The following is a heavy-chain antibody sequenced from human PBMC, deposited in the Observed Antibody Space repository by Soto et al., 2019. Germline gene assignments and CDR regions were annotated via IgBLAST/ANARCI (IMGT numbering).Heavy chain of an antibody. J-gene: IGHJ4*02. CDR2: ISSGGDP. CDR1: GFSISDKF. CDR3: ARDSGYSSAYWEHYFDH. Sequence: LRLSCATSGFSISDKFMSWVRQAPGKGLEWISVISSGGDPSYADSVKGRFTISRDITKNTLFLQMTSLRADDTAVYFCARDSGYSSAYWEHYFDHWGQGTLVTVSS. V-gene: IGHV3-53*01. D-gene: IGHD3-16*01.